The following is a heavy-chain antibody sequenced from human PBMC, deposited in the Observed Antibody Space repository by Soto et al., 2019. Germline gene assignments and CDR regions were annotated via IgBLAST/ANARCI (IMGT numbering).Heavy chain of an antibody. V-gene: IGHV4-59*01. J-gene: IGHJ4*02. Sequence: SETLSLTCTVSGGSISSYYWSWIRQPPGKGLEWIGYIYYSGSTNYNPSLKSRVTISVDTSKNQFSLKLSSVTAADTAVCYCAGGWHYYFDYWGQGXLVTVSS. CDR1: GGSISSYY. CDR3: AGGWHYYFDY. CDR2: IYYSGST. D-gene: IGHD6-19*01.